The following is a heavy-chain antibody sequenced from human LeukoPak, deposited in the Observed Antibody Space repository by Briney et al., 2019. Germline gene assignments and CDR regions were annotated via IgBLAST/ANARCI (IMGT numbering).Heavy chain of an antibody. D-gene: IGHD4-23*01. J-gene: IGHJ5*02. Sequence: GGSLRLSCAASGFTFSSYWMSWVRQAPGKGLEWVAVISYDGSNKYYADSVKGRFTISRDNSKNTLYLQMNSLRAEDTAVYYCAKDSKTRMNNWFDPWGQGTLVTVSS. CDR1: GFTFSSYW. CDR3: AKDSKTRMNNWFDP. V-gene: IGHV3-30*18. CDR2: ISYDGSNK.